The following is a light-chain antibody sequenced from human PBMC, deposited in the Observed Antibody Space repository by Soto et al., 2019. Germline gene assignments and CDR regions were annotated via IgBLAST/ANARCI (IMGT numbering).Light chain of an antibody. CDR3: MQALQTLGT. V-gene: IGKV2-28*01. CDR1: QSLLHSNGYNY. J-gene: IGKJ1*01. Sequence: DIVMTQSPLSLPVTPGEPASISCRSSQSLLHSNGYNYLDWYLQKPGQSPQLLIYLDSNRASGVPDRLSGIGSGTDFTLKISRVEAEDVGVYYCMQALQTLGTFGQGTKVEIK. CDR2: LDS.